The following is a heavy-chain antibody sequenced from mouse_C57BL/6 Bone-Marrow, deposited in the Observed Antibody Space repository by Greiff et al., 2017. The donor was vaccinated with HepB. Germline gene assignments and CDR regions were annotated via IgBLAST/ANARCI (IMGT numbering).Heavy chain of an antibody. V-gene: IGHV5-17*01. CDR3: ARAYRDYPYYDAMDY. CDR2: ISSGSSTI. CDR1: GFTFSDYG. J-gene: IGHJ4*01. D-gene: IGHD2-4*01. Sequence: EVKLQESGGGLVKPGGSLKLSCAASGFTFSDYGMHWVRQAPEKGLEWVAYISSGSSTIYYADTVKGRFTISRDNDKNTLFLQMTSLRSEDTAMYYWARAYRDYPYYDAMDYWGQGTSVTVSS.